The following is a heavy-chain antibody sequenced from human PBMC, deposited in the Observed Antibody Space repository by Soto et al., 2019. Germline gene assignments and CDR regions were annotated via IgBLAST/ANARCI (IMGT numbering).Heavy chain of an antibody. CDR1: GGSISSGGYY. D-gene: IGHD3-22*01. J-gene: IGHJ4*02. CDR2: IYYSGST. Sequence: SETLSLTCTVSGGSISSGGYYWSWIRQHPGKGLEWIGYIYYSGSTYYNPSLKSRVTISVDTSKNQFSLKLSSVTAADTAVYYCASGSPSVSAYYYDSSGYYYVFDYWGQGTLVTVSS. CDR3: ASGSPSVSAYYYDSSGYYYVFDY. V-gene: IGHV4-31*03.